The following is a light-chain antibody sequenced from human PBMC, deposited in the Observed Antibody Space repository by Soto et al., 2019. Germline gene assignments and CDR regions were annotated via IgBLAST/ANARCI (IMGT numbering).Light chain of an antibody. CDR2: EVS. CDR1: QSVSSSY. Sequence: IVLTQSPGTLSLSPGGRATLSCRASQSVSSSYLAWYQQKPGQAPGLLIHEVSTRATGIPARFSGSGSGTDFTLTISSLEPEDFAVYYCQQRSTLFTFGPGTKVDIK. J-gene: IGKJ3*01. CDR3: QQRSTLFT. V-gene: IGKV3D-20*02.